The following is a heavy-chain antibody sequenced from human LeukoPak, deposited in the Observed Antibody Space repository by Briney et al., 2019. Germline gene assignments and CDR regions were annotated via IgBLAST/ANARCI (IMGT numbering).Heavy chain of an antibody. D-gene: IGHD3-9*01. J-gene: IGHJ3*02. CDR1: GFTFSSYS. CDR2: IGSSSSYI. Sequence: PGGSLRLSCAASGFTFSSYSMNWVRQAPGKGLEWVSSIGSSSSYIYYADSLKGRFTISRDNAKNSLYLQMNSLRAEDTAVYYCARDWYDNSDAFDIWGQGTMVTVSS. V-gene: IGHV3-21*01. CDR3: ARDWYDNSDAFDI.